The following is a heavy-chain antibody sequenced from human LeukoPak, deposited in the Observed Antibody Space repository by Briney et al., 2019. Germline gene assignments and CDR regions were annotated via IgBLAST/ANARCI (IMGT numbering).Heavy chain of an antibody. V-gene: IGHV3-30*03. J-gene: IGHJ4*02. D-gene: IGHD6-6*01. CDR1: GFTFSSYG. Sequence: GGSLRLSCAASGFTFSSYGMHWVRQAPGKGLEWVAVISYDGSNKYYADSVKGRFTISRDNSKNTLYLQMGSLRAEDMAVYYCARGGQYSSSSNFDYWGQGTLVTVSS. CDR2: ISYDGSNK. CDR3: ARGGQYSSSSNFDY.